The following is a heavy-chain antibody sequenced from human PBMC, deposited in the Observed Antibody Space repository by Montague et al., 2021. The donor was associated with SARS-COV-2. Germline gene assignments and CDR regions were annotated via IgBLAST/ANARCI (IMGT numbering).Heavy chain of an antibody. Sequence: SETLSLTCAVYSGSLSGYYWSWIRQAPGKGLEWIGEINYSGDTYYNPSPTSRVTISMDTSESQFSLKMTSVTAADTAVYYCARLELSWRFFDYWGQGTLVTVSS. V-gene: IGHV4-34*01. D-gene: IGHD2-8*02. CDR2: INYSGDT. CDR3: ARLELSWRFFDY. CDR1: SGSLSGYY. J-gene: IGHJ4*02.